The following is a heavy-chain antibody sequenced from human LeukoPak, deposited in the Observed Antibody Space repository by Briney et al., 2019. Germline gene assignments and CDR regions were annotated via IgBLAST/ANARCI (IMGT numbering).Heavy chain of an antibody. Sequence: GASVNVSCKASGYTFSGSFMHWVRQAPGQGLECMGLINASSGCTSYAQKFQGRVIMTRDTYITTAYMELSGLRSDETAVYYCASRTKGHDYGDYFPFGYWGQGTPVTVSS. CDR3: ASRTKGHDYGDYFPFGY. V-gene: IGHV1-2*02. J-gene: IGHJ4*02. D-gene: IGHD4-17*01. CDR1: GYTFSGSF. CDR2: INASSGCT.